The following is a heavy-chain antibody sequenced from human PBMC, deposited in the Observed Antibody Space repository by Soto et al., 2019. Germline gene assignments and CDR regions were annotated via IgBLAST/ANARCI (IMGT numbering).Heavy chain of an antibody. CDR2: IKQDGSEK. Sequence: GWSLRLSCAASGFTFSSYWMSWVRQAPGKGLEWVANIKQDGSEKYYVDSVKGRFTISRDNAKNSLYLQMNSLRAEDTAVYYCAKKYSSSWYVGWFDPWGQGTLVTVSS. CDR1: GFTFSSYW. CDR3: AKKYSSSWYVGWFDP. V-gene: IGHV3-7*01. J-gene: IGHJ5*02. D-gene: IGHD6-13*01.